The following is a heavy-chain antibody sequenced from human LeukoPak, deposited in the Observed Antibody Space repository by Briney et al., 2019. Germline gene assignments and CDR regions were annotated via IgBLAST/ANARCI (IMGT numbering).Heavy chain of an antibody. CDR1: GGSISGYY. CDR2: IYYSGNT. Sequence: SETLSLTCTVSGGSISGYYWSWIRQPPGKGLEWIGYIYYSGNTKYNPSLKSRVSISVDTSQNQFSLKLTSVTAADTAVYYCASTGYSSGWYLYFDLWGRGTLVTVSS. J-gene: IGHJ2*01. CDR3: ASTGYSSGWYLYFDL. V-gene: IGHV4-59*01. D-gene: IGHD6-19*01.